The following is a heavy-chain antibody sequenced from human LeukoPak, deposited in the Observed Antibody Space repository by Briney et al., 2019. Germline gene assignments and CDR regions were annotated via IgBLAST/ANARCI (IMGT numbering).Heavy chain of an antibody. CDR1: GYTFTSYY. CDR3: AREWFGEFEHLVYYFDY. CDR2: INPSGGST. Sequence: ASVKVSCKASGYTFTSYYMHWVRQAPGQGLEWMGIINPSGGSTSYAQKFQGRVTMTRDMSTSTVYMELSSLRSEDTAVYYCAREWFGEFEHLVYYFDYWGQGTLVTVSS. V-gene: IGHV1-46*01. J-gene: IGHJ4*02. D-gene: IGHD3-10*01.